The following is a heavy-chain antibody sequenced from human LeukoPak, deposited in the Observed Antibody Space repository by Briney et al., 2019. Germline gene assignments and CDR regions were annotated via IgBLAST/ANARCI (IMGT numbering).Heavy chain of an antibody. D-gene: IGHD2-2*01. CDR1: GGSISSGGYY. CDR3: ACLPYCSSTSCSDY. CDR2: IYYSGST. J-gene: IGHJ4*02. V-gene: IGHV4-31*03. Sequence: SETLSLTCTVSGGSISSGGYYWSWIRQHPGKGLEWIGYIYYSGSTYYNPSLKSRVTISVDTSKNQFSLKLSSVTAADTAVYYCACLPYCSSTSCSDYWGREPWSPSPQ.